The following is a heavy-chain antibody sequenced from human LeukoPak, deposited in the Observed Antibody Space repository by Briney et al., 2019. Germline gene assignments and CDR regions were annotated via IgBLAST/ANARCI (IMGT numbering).Heavy chain of an antibody. Sequence: GGSLRLSCAASGFTFSSYEMNWVRQAPGKGLEWLSYISSGGSTIYYADSVKGRFTISRDNAKNSLFLQMNSLRAEDTAVYYCARDYYLDYWGQGTLGTVSS. CDR1: GFTFSSYE. CDR2: ISSGGSTI. CDR3: ARDYYLDY. V-gene: IGHV3-48*03. J-gene: IGHJ4*02.